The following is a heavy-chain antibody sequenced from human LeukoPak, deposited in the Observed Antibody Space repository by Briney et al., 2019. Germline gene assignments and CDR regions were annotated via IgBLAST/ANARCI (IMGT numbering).Heavy chain of an antibody. CDR3: AREGYDFWSGALVY. D-gene: IGHD3-3*01. V-gene: IGHV4-61*02. J-gene: IGHJ4*02. CDR1: GGSIRSGSYY. CDR2: IYTSGST. Sequence: SETLSLTCTVSGGSIRSGSYYWSWIRQPAGKGLEWIGRIYTSGSTNYNPSLKSRVTISVDTSKNQFSLKLSSVTAADTAVYYCAREGYDFWSGALVYWGQGTLVTVSS.